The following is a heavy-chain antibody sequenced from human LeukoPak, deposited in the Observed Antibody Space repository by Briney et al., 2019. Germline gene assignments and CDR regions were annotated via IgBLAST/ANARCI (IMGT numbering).Heavy chain of an antibody. Sequence: KAPETLSLTCAVSGGSISSGGYSWSWIRQPPGKGLEWIGYIYHSGSTYYNPSLKSRVTISVDRSKNQFSLKLSSVTAADTAVYYCAREGLMSGSVDYWGQGTLVTVSS. CDR3: AREGLMSGSVDY. CDR2: IYHSGST. J-gene: IGHJ4*02. D-gene: IGHD2-8*01. CDR1: GGSISSGGYS. V-gene: IGHV4-30-2*01.